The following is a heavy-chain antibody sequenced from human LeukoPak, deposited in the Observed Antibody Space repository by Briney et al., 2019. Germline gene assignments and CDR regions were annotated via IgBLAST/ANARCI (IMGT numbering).Heavy chain of an antibody. V-gene: IGHV3-48*04. D-gene: IGHD3-10*02. CDR2: ISSSGSTI. CDR1: GFTFTSYW. CDR3: AELGITMIGGV. J-gene: IGHJ6*04. Sequence: GGSLRLSCAASGFTFTSYWMSWVRQAPGKGLEWVSYISSSGSTIYYADSVKGRFTISRDNAKNSLYLQMNSLRAEDTAVYYCAELGITMIGGVWGKGTTVTISS.